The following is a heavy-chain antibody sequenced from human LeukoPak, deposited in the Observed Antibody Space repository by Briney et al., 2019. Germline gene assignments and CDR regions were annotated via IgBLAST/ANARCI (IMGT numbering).Heavy chain of an antibody. CDR3: ARSGYDASIDY. Sequence: GESLKISCKGSGYSFTSYWIGWVRQMPGKGLEWMGISYPGDSDITYSPSFQGQVTISADKSISTAYLQWSSLKASDTAMYYCARSGYDASIDYWGQGTLVTVSS. D-gene: IGHD5-12*01. CDR2: SYPGDSDI. J-gene: IGHJ4*02. V-gene: IGHV5-51*01. CDR1: GYSFTSYW.